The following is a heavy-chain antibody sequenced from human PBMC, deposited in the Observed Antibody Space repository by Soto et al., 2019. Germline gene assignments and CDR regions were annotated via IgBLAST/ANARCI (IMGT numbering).Heavy chain of an antibody. Sequence: QVQLQESSPGLVKPSETLSLTCTVSGGSISRNAYYWGWIRQPPGKGLEWIGSIYHSGSTHYKPSPKMRLTISATTSKNQFTLKLSFVTAADTAVYYCAHYDSSGYVAYWGQGTLVTVSS. CDR1: GGSISRNAYY. CDR2: IYHSGST. V-gene: IGHV4-39*01. J-gene: IGHJ4*02. D-gene: IGHD3-22*01. CDR3: AHYDSSGYVAY.